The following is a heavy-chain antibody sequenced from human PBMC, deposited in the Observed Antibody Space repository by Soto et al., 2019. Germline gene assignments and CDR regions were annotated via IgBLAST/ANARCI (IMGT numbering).Heavy chain of an antibody. V-gene: IGHV1-2*02. CDR3: ARGVYYGSGSHPGWFDP. D-gene: IGHD3-10*01. J-gene: IGHJ5*02. CDR2: INPNSGGT. Sequence: QVQLGQSGAEVKKPGASVKVSCKASGYTFTGYYMPWVRQAPGQGLEWMGWINPNSGGTNYAQKFQGRVTMNRDTSISTAYMELSRLRSDDTAVYYCARGVYYGSGSHPGWFDPWGQGTLVTVSS. CDR1: GYTFTGYY.